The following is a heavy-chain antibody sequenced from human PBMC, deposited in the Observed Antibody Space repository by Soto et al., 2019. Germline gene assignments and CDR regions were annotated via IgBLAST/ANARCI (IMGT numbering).Heavy chain of an antibody. CDR2: ISYDGSNK. V-gene: IGHV3-30*18. CDR1: GFTFSSYG. D-gene: IGHD5-12*01. CDR3: AKPYSGYDYVVDY. Sequence: PGGSLRLSCAASGFTFSSYGMHWVRQAPGKGLEWVAVISYDGSNKYYADSVKGRFTISRDNSKNTLYLQMNSLRAEDTAVYYCAKPYSGYDYVVDYWGQGTLVTVSS. J-gene: IGHJ4*02.